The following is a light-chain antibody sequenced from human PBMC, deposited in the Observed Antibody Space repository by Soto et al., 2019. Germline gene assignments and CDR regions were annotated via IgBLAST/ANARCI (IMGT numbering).Light chain of an antibody. Sequence: EIVLTQSPGTLSLSPGEGATLACRASQSVRSTYLAWYQQKPGQAPRLLIYGASSRATGIPDRFSGSGSGTDFTLTINRLEPEDFAVYYCQQYGNSPQTFGQGTKVEIK. CDR1: QSVRSTY. V-gene: IGKV3-20*01. CDR3: QQYGNSPQT. CDR2: GAS. J-gene: IGKJ1*01.